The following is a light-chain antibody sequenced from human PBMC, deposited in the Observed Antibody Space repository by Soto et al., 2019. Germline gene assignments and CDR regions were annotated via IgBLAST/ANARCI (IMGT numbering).Light chain of an antibody. J-gene: IGKJ1*01. CDR3: QKYGSSLTWT. CDR1: QSVSNSY. V-gene: IGKV3-20*01. CDR2: GAS. Sequence: EIVLTQSPGTLSLSPGERATLSCRASQSVSNSYLAWYQQKPGQAPRLLIYGASSRATGIPDSFSGSGSGTDFTLTISRLEPEDSAVYYCQKYGSSLTWTFGQGTKVDIK.